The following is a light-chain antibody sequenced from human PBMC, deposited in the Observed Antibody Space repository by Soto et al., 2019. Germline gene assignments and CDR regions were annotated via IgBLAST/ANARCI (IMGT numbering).Light chain of an antibody. CDR1: QDINRW. CDR3: QQFSLYWA. Sequence: DIQLTQSPSTLSASVGDRVTLTCMASQDINRWLAWYQQKPGKAPKILIYNADTLESGVPSRFSGSGYGTEFILTISSLQPDDFATYYCQQFSLYWAFGQGTKVDI. V-gene: IGKV1-5*01. J-gene: IGKJ1*01. CDR2: NAD.